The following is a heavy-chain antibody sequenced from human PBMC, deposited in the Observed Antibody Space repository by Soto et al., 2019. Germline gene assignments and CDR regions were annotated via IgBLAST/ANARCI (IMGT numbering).Heavy chain of an antibody. J-gene: IGHJ6*02. CDR2: ISYDGSNK. CDR1: GFTFSSYA. D-gene: IGHD5-18*01. V-gene: IGHV3-30-3*02. Sequence: LRLSCAASGFTFSSYAMHWVRQAPGKGLEWVAVISYDGSNKYYADSVKGRFTISRDNSKNTLYLQMNSLRADDTAVYYCAKRNTAMVSDVWGQGTTVTVSS. CDR3: AKRNTAMVSDV.